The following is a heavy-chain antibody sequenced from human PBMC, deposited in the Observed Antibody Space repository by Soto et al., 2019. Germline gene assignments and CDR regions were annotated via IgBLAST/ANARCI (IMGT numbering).Heavy chain of an antibody. CDR1: GFTFSSYG. D-gene: IGHD3-10*01. J-gene: IGHJ4*02. V-gene: IGHV3-33*01. CDR2: IWYDGSNK. Sequence: QVQLVESGGGVVQPGRSLRLSCAASGFTFSSYGMHWVRQAPGKGLEWVAVIWYDGSNKYYADSVKGRFIISRDNSKNTLYLQMNSLRAEDTAVYYCARDTSFGFGEFLDYFAYWGQGTLVTVSS. CDR3: ARDTSFGFGEFLDYFAY.